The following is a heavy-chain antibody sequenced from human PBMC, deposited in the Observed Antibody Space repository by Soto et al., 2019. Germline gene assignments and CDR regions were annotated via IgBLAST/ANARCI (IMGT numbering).Heavy chain of an antibody. V-gene: IGHV3-21*01. CDR3: VRGDNWNDEASDY. CDR1: GFTFSTYS. Sequence: GGSLRLSCAASGFTFSTYSMNWVRQAPGKGLEWVSYITSDSSNVHYADSVKGRFTISRDNAKNSLSLQMNTLRAEDTAVYYCVRGDNWNDEASDYWGQGTLVTVSS. J-gene: IGHJ4*02. CDR2: ITSDSSNV. D-gene: IGHD1-1*01.